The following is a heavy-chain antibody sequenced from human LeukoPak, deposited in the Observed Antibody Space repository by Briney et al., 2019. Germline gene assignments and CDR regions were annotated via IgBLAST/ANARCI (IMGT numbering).Heavy chain of an antibody. CDR1: GLTFSTYD. J-gene: IGHJ4*02. D-gene: IGHD6-19*01. V-gene: IGHV3-21*01. CDR3: ERYVGPNIAVAGSDF. CDR2: ITSRSKYI. Sequence: GGSLRLSCSHSGLTFSTYDMTWVRQAPGKGLEWVSSITSRSKYIYYAGSVKGRFTISRDNANNLLFLQMDSLRDEDTAVYYCERYVGPNIAVAGSDFWGQGTLVTVSS.